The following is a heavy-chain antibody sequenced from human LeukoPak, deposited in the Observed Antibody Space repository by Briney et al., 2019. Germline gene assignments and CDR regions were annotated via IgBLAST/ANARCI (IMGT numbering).Heavy chain of an antibody. D-gene: IGHD2-2*01. Sequence: PSETLSLTCAVYGGSLNHYYWSWIRQPPGKGLEWIGEIDRLGGTNYSPSLKNRVTISIDTSKNQFSLKLTSVTAADSAVYYCARPVDCSSTFCSGPFDSWGQGGLVTVSS. J-gene: IGHJ4*02. V-gene: IGHV4-34*01. CDR1: GGSLNHYY. CDR3: ARPVDCSSTFCSGPFDS. CDR2: IDRLGGT.